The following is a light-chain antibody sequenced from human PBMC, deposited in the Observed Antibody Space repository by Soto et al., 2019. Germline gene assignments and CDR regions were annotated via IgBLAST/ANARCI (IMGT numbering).Light chain of an antibody. V-gene: IGKV1-27*01. CDR1: QDISHF. CDR2: AAS. CDR3: QNYNSAPLT. Sequence: DIQMTQSPSSLSTPVGDRVTITCRASQDISHFLAWYQQKPGKVPKLLIYAASSLQSGVPSRFSGSGSGTDFTLTVSSLQPEDVGTYYCQNYNSAPLTFGGGTKVEI. J-gene: IGKJ4*01.